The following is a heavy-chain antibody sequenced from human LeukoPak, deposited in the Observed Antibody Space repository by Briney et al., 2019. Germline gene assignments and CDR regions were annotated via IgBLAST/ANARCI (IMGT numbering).Heavy chain of an antibody. CDR3: ARGDTAMAKNYYGMDV. CDR1: GFTFSSYW. CDR2: INSDGSST. J-gene: IGHJ6*02. D-gene: IGHD5-18*01. V-gene: IGHV3-74*01. Sequence: GGSLRLSCAASGFTFSSYWMHWVRQAPGKGLVWVSRINSDGSSTSYADSVKGRFTISRDNAKNTLYLQMNSLRAEDTAVYYCARGDTAMAKNYYGMDVWGQGTTVTVSS.